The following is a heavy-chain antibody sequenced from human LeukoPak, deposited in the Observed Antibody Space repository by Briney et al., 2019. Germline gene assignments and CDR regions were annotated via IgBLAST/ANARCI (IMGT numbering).Heavy chain of an antibody. D-gene: IGHD1-26*01. V-gene: IGHV3-21*04. CDR3: AKFTELALFDY. CDR1: GFTFSSYS. CDR2: ISSSSSYI. J-gene: IGHJ4*02. Sequence: PGGSLRLSCAASGFTFSSYSMNWVRQAPGKGLEWVSSISSSSSYIYYADSVKGRFTISRDNSKNTLYLQMNSLRAEDTAVYYCAKFTELALFDYWGQGTLVTVSS.